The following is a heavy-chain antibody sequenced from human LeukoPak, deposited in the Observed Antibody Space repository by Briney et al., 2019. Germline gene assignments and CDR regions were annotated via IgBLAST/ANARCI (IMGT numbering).Heavy chain of an antibody. V-gene: IGHV4-39*07. CDR3: ARDSRSGWGNWFDP. CDR1: GGSISSTIYY. Sequence: SETLSLTCTVSGGSISSTIYYWGWIRQPPGKGLKWIGSIYYRGSTYYNPSLKSRVAISVDTSKNQFSLKLSSVTAADTAVYYCARDSRSGWGNWFDPWGQGTLVTVSS. J-gene: IGHJ5*02. CDR2: IYYRGST. D-gene: IGHD6-19*01.